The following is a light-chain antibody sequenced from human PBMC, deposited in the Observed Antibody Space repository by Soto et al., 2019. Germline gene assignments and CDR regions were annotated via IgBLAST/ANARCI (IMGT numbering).Light chain of an antibody. CDR2: AAS. CDR1: QNIISY. V-gene: IGKV1-39*01. CDR3: QHSYSTPRT. Sequence: DIQVTQSPSSLYASVGARVSITCRASQNIISYINWYLQKPGKAPKLLIFAASNLQSGVPSRFSGSGSGTDFTLTISRLQPEDFASYYCQHSYSTPRTFGQGTKVE. J-gene: IGKJ1*01.